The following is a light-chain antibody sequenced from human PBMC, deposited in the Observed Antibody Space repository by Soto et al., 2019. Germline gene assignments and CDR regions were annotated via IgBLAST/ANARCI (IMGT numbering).Light chain of an antibody. Sequence: DIQMTQSPSSLSASVGDRVTITCRASQSINSYLNWYQQKPGKAPKVLINAASSLQSGVPSRFSGSGSGTEFTIMISSLQPEDFATYYCQQSYSTPPTFGGGTKVEI. CDR3: QQSYSTPPT. J-gene: IGKJ4*01. V-gene: IGKV1-39*01. CDR1: QSINSY. CDR2: AAS.